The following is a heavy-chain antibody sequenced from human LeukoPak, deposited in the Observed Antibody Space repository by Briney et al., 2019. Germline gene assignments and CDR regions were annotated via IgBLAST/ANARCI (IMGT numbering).Heavy chain of an antibody. V-gene: IGHV3-30*03. CDR1: GFTFSSYG. CDR3: ARDPNGDYIGTFDM. CDR2: ISYDGSNK. D-gene: IGHD4-17*01. J-gene: IGHJ3*02. Sequence: GRSLRLSCAASGFTFSSYGMHWVRQAPGKGLEWVASISYDGSNKYYADSVKGRFTISRDNSKNTLYLQMTSLRVEDTAVYFCARDPNGDYIGTFDMWGRGTMVSVSS.